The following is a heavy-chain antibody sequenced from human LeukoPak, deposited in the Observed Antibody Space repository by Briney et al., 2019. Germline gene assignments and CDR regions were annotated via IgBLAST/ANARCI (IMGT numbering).Heavy chain of an antibody. CDR2: ISGGGIE. D-gene: IGHD1-1*01. V-gene: IGHV3-23*01. CDR1: GFTFRNYA. CDR3: AKGRNWNRNAFDI. Sequence: GGSLRLSCAASGFTFRNYAMYWVRQAPGKGLQWVSSISGGGIEYYADSVKGRFTISRDNYKNTLFLQMNSLRAEDTAVYYCAKGRNWNRNAFDIWGQGTMLTVSS. J-gene: IGHJ3*02.